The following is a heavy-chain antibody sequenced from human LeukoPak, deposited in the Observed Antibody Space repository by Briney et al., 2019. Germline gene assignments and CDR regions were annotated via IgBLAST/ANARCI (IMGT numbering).Heavy chain of an antibody. CDR2: IIPIFGTA. V-gene: IGHV1-69*13. CDR3: ARTYDSSGYPFTPFDY. D-gene: IGHD3-22*01. J-gene: IGHJ4*02. CDR1: GGTFSSYA. Sequence: ASVKVSCKASGGTFSSYAISWVRQAPGQGLEWMGEIIPIFGTANYAQKFQGRVTITADESTSTAYMELSSLRSEDTAVYYRARTYDSSGYPFTPFDYWGQGTLVTVSS.